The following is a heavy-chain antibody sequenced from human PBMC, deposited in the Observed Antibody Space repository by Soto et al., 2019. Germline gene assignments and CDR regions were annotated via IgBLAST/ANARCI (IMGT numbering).Heavy chain of an antibody. D-gene: IGHD3-3*01. V-gene: IGHV1-2*02. CDR2: IDPKSGDT. CDR3: ARDYGKSGYDCFDP. J-gene: IGHJ5*02. Sequence: ASVKVSCKASEYSFTGHYLHWVRQAPGQGLEWMGWIDPKSGDTKYAQKFQDRVTMTSDTSSSTAYLDLSSLRPDDTAVYYCARDYGKSGYDCFDPWGQGTLVTVSS. CDR1: EYSFTGHY.